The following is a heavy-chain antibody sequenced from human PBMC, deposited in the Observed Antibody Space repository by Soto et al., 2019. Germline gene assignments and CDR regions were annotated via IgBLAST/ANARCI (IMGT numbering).Heavy chain of an antibody. CDR1: GFTFSSYG. Sequence: GGSLRLSCAASGFTFSSYGMHWVRQAPGKGLEWVAVISYDGSNKYYADSVKGRFTISRDNSKNTLYLQMNSLRAEDTAVYYCAKDLSFGGYSYGYFDYWGQGTLVTVSS. D-gene: IGHD5-18*01. CDR2: ISYDGSNK. CDR3: AKDLSFGGYSYGYFDY. V-gene: IGHV3-30*18. J-gene: IGHJ4*02.